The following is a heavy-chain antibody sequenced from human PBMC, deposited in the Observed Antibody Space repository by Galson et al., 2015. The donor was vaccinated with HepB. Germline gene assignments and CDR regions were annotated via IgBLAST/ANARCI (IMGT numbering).Heavy chain of an antibody. J-gene: IGHJ4*02. CDR3: ARDRVPWSSSWYLIDY. CDR1: GFTFSSYA. V-gene: IGHV3-30-3*01. Sequence: SLRLSCAASGFTFSSYAMHWVRQAPGKGLEWVAVISYDGSNKYYADSVKGRFTISRDNSKNTLYLQMNSLRAEDTAVYYCARDRVPWSSSWYLIDYWGQGTLVTVSS. CDR2: ISYDGSNK. D-gene: IGHD6-13*01.